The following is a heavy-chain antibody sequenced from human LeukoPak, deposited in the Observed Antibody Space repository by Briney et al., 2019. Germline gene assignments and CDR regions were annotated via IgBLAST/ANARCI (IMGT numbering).Heavy chain of an antibody. CDR2: ISSTSSYI. Sequence: GGSLRLSCAASGFTFSSYSVNWVRQAPGKGLEWVSSISSTSSYIYYADSVKGRFTISRDNANNSLYLQMDSLRAEDTAVYCCAGCPRITTRCYGRFDYWGQGTLVTVSS. CDR3: AGCPRITTRCYGRFDY. J-gene: IGHJ4*02. D-gene: IGHD2-2*01. V-gene: IGHV3-21*01. CDR1: GFTFSSYS.